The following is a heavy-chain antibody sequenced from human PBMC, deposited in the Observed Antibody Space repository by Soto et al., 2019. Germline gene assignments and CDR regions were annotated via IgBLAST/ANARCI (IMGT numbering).Heavy chain of an antibody. CDR2: INHSGST. J-gene: IGHJ4*02. CDR3: ASSLCFDY. CDR1: GGSFSGYY. V-gene: IGHV4-34*01. Sequence: QVQLQQWGAGLLKPSETLSLTCAVYGGSFSGYYWSWIRQPPGKGLEWIGEINHSGSTNYNPSLKRRVTIAVDTSKNQFSLKLSSVTAADTAVYYCASSLCFDYWGQGTLVTVSS.